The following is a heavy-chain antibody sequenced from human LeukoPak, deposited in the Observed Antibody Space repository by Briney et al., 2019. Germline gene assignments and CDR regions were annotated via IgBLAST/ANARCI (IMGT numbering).Heavy chain of an antibody. CDR3: AREVGATDFNWFDP. D-gene: IGHD1-26*01. J-gene: IGHJ5*02. Sequence: GASVEVSCKASGYTFTSYGISWVRQAPGQGLEWMGWISAYNGNTNYAQKLQGRVTMTTDTSTSTAYMELRSLRSDDTAVYYCAREVGATDFNWFDPWGQGTLVTVSS. V-gene: IGHV1-18*01. CDR2: ISAYNGNT. CDR1: GYTFTSYG.